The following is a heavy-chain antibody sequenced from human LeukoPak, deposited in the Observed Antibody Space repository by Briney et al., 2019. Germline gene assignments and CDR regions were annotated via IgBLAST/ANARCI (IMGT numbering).Heavy chain of an antibody. D-gene: IGHD1-26*01. V-gene: IGHV4-59*01. CDR3: ARGGGMGYYYYYTDV. CDR1: GGSISSYY. Sequence: PSETLSLTCTVSGGSISSYYRGWVRQPPGKGLEWIGYIYYSGSTNNNPSIKSRATIAVDTSKNPFSLKLSSVTAAHTAVYYCARGGGMGYYYYYTDVWGKGTTVTVSS. J-gene: IGHJ6*03. CDR2: IYYSGST.